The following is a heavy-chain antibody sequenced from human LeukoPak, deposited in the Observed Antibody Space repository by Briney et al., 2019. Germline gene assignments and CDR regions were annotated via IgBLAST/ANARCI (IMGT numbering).Heavy chain of an antibody. D-gene: IGHD2-8*01. V-gene: IGHV3-7*01. CDR2: IKQDGSDK. Sequence: PGGSLRLSCAASGFTFSTYWMSWVRQAPGKGLEWVANIKQDGSDKYYVDSVKGRFTISRDNAKNSLYLQMNSLRAEDTAVYYCTTVTPSMVYALDYWGQGTLVTVSS. CDR3: TTVTPSMVYALDY. CDR1: GFTFSTYW. J-gene: IGHJ4*02.